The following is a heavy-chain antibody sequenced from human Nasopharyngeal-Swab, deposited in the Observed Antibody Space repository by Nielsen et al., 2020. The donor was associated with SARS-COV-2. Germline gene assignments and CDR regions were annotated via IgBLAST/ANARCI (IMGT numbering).Heavy chain of an antibody. CDR3: ARDVNDYWTGYLY. V-gene: IGHV3-7*01. CDR2: IKQDGSEK. D-gene: IGHD3/OR15-3a*01. J-gene: IGHJ4*02. Sequence: VRQAPGKGLEWVANIKQDGSEKHYVDSVKGRFTISRDNSKNTLYLQMNSLRAEDTAVYYCARDVNDYWTGYLYWGQGALVTVSS.